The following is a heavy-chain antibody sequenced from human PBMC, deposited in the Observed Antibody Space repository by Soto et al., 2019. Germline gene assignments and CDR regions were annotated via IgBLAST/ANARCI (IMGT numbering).Heavy chain of an antibody. CDR1: GFIFSSYG. J-gene: IGHJ3*02. V-gene: IGHV3-33*01. D-gene: IGHD6-19*01. Sequence: QVQLVESGGGVVQPGRSLRLSCAASGFIFSSYGIDWVRQAPGKGLEWVAVIWYDGSHRYYADSVKGRFTISRDMSENTVYLQMDSLRVEDTAVYYCARERTYKDSYSSGWDDAFDIWGQGTMVTVSS. CDR2: IWYDGSHR. CDR3: ARERTYKDSYSSGWDDAFDI.